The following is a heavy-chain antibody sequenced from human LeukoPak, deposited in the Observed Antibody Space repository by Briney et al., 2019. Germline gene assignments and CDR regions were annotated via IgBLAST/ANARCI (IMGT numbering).Heavy chain of an antibody. J-gene: IGHJ4*02. Sequence: ASVKVSCKASGYTFTGYYINWVRQAPGQGLEWMGWINHNSGGTNYAQKFQGRVTMTRDTSISTAYMELSRLRYDDTAGYYCARAVNAMVRGASDYWGQGTLVTVSS. CDR2: INHNSGGT. CDR3: ARAVNAMVRGASDY. D-gene: IGHD3-10*01. V-gene: IGHV1-2*02. CDR1: GYTFTGYY.